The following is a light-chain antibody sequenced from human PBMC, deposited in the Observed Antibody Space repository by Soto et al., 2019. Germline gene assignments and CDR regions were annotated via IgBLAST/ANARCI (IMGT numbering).Light chain of an antibody. CDR1: QSLPTKA. CDR3: QQYNDWPLT. V-gene: IGKV3-15*01. CDR2: GAF. J-gene: IGKJ1*01. Sequence: EIVLTQSPGTLSLSPGERVTLSCRASQSLPTKALAWYQQKPGQAPSLLIYGAFTRATGIPARFSGTGSGTEFTLTISSLQSEDFALYYCQQYNDWPLTVGQGTKVDSK.